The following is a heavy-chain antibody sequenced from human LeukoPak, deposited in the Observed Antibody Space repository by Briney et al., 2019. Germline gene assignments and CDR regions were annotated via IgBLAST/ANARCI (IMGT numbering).Heavy chain of an antibody. CDR2: ISSSSSYI. V-gene: IGHV3-21*01. D-gene: IGHD1-26*01. J-gene: IGHJ4*02. CDR1: GFTFSSYS. CDR3: ARDILGSQTPFDH. Sequence: GGSLRLSCAASGFTFSSYSMNWVRQAPGKGLEWVSSISSSSSYIYYADSVKGRFTISRDNAKNSLYLQMNSLRAEDTAVYYCARDILGSQTPFDHWGQGTLVTVSS.